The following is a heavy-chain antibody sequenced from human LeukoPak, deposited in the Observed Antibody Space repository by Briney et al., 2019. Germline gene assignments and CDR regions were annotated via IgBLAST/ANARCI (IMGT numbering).Heavy chain of an antibody. V-gene: IGHV4-61*08. CDR3: ARDNVVTTGPRYYYYGMDV. CDR2: IYYSGST. Sequence: PSETLSLTCTVSGGSISSGDYYWSWIRQPPGKGLEWIGYIYYSGSTNYNPSLKSRVTISVDTSKNQFSLKLSSVTAADTAVYYCARDNVVTTGPRYYYYGMDVWGQGTTVTVSS. D-gene: IGHD4-11*01. J-gene: IGHJ6*02. CDR1: GGSISSGDYY.